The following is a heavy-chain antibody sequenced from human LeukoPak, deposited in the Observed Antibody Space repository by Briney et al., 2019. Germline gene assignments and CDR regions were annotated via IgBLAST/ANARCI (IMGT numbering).Heavy chain of an antibody. Sequence: SGGSLRLSCAASGFTFSSYAMNWVRQAPGKGLEWVSYIGSSGSTIHYADSVKGRFTISRDNAKNSLYLQMNSLRAEDTAVYYCARGWTIAKWGQGTLVTVYS. CDR2: IGSSGSTI. CDR1: GFTFSSYA. D-gene: IGHD1-1*01. CDR3: ARGWTIAK. V-gene: IGHV3-48*03. J-gene: IGHJ4*02.